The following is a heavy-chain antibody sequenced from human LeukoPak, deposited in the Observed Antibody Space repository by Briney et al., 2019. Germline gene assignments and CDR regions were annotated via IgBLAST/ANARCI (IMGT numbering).Heavy chain of an antibody. CDR3: ARRVGRWFGEGAYYYCFMHC. Sequence: SETLSLTCAVYGGSFSGYYWTWIRQPPGKGLEWIGEINHRRSTKYSPSLKSRVTISVDTSKNQCDLRLSSVSAADTAVYYCARRVGRWFGEGAYYYCFMHCWGKGTTVTISS. CDR2: INHRRST. V-gene: IGHV4-34*01. D-gene: IGHD3-10*01. CDR1: GGSFSGYY. J-gene: IGHJ6*03.